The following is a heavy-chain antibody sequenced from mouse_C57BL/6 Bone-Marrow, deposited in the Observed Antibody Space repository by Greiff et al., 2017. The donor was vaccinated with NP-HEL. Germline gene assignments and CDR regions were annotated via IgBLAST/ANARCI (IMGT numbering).Heavy chain of an antibody. CDR1: GYTFTSYW. J-gene: IGHJ3*01. Sequence: QVQLQQPGAELVKPGASVKMSCKASGYTFTSYWITWVKQRPGQGLEWIGDIYPGSGSTNYNEKFKSKATLTVDTSSSTAYMQLSSLTSEDSAVYYCAREARGGNYLFAYWGQGTLVTVSA. V-gene: IGHV1-55*01. D-gene: IGHD2-1*01. CDR2: IYPGSGST. CDR3: AREARGGNYLFAY.